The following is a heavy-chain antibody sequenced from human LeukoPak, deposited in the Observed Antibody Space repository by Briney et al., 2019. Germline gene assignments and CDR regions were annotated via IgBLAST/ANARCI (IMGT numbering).Heavy chain of an antibody. CDR2: IYYSGST. D-gene: IGHD5-18*01. CDR3: ARLGYSYGDY. J-gene: IGHJ4*02. CDR1: GGSISSYY. V-gene: IGHV4-59*08. Sequence: SETLSLTCTVPGGSISSYYWSWIRQPPGKGLEWIGYIYYSGSTNYNPSLKSRVTISVDTSKNQFSLKLSSVTAADTAVYYCARLGYSYGDYWGQGTLVTVSS.